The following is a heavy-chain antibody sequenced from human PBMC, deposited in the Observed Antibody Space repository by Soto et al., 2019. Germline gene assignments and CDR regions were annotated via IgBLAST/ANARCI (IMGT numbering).Heavy chain of an antibody. J-gene: IGHJ4*02. V-gene: IGHV1-18*01. D-gene: IGHD3-22*01. CDR2: ISAYNGNT. Sequence: QVQLVQSGAEVKKPGASVKVSCKASGYTFTSYGISWVRQAPGQGLEWMGWISAYNGNTNYAQKLHGRVTMTTDTXTXMAYMELTNLRSDDTAVYYCARAYMIVVAVGGYFDYWGQGTLVTDSS. CDR3: ARAYMIVVAVGGYFDY. CDR1: GYTFTSYG.